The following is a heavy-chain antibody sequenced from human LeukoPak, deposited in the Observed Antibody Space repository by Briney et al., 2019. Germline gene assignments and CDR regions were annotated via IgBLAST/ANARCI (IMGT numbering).Heavy chain of an antibody. D-gene: IGHD1-26*01. V-gene: IGHV3-23*01. CDR2: TCGSDGAT. CDR3: AKVPLGSGSYYPYYYYMDV. CDR1: GFTISTYA. J-gene: IGHJ6*03. Sequence: GGSLRLSCAASGFTISTYAMSWVRQAPGKGLEWVSPTCGSDGATYYADSVKGRFTISRDNSKNTLYLQMNSLRAEDTAVYYCAKVPLGSGSYYPYYYYMDVWGKGTTVTVSS.